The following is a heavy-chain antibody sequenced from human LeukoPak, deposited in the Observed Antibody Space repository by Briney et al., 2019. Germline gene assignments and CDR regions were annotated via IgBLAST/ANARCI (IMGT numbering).Heavy chain of an antibody. J-gene: IGHJ3*02. D-gene: IGHD3-10*01. V-gene: IGHV1-18*01. CDR3: ARDAVFGRGSGSYYLDAFDI. CDR2: ISAYNGNT. Sequence: ASVKVSCKASGYTFTSYGISWVRQAPGQGLEWMGWISAYNGNTNYAQKLQGRDTMTTDTSTSTAYMELRSLRSDDTAVYYCARDAVFGRGSGSYYLDAFDIWGQGTMVTVSS. CDR1: GYTFTSYG.